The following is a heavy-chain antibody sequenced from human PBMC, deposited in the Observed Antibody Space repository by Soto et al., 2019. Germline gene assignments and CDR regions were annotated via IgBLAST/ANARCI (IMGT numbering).Heavy chain of an antibody. CDR1: GFTVSSNY. J-gene: IGHJ4*02. V-gene: IGHV3-66*01. D-gene: IGHD5-12*01. CDR3: AAGYSDYDGTDY. CDR2: IYRGGST. Sequence: EVQLVQSGGGLVQSGGSLRLSCAASGFTVSSNYMSWVRQAPGKGLEWVSVIYRGGSTYYADSVKGRFTISRDNSKNTVYLQMNSLRAEDTAVYFCAAGYSDYDGTDYWGQGTLVTVSS.